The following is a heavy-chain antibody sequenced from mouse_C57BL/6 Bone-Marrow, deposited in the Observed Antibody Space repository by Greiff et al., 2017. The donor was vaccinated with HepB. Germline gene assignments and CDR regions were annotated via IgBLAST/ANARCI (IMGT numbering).Heavy chain of an antibody. CDR1: GYTFTSYW. V-gene: IGHV1-64*01. D-gene: IGHD2-3*01. Sequence: VQLQQPGAELVKPGASVKLSCKASGYTFTSYWMHWVKQRPGQGLEWIGMIYPNSGSTNYNEKFKSKATLTVDKSSSTAYMQLSRLTSEDSAVCYCASFGWLVRGGFAYWGQGTLVTVSA. CDR2: IYPNSGST. CDR3: ASFGWLVRGGFAY. J-gene: IGHJ3*01.